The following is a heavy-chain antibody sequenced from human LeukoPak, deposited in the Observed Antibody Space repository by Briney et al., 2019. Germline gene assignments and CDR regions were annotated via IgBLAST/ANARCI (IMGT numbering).Heavy chain of an antibody. CDR1: GFIFSSFG. J-gene: IGHJ4*02. Sequence: GGSLGLSCAASGFIFSSFGMHWVRQAPGKGLEWVAFIRYDRSNPYYADSVKGRFTISRDNAKNTLYLQMNSLRVEETAVYYCAKDPQYYESSGYADYWGQGTLVTVSS. D-gene: IGHD3-22*01. V-gene: IGHV3-30*02. CDR3: AKDPQYYESSGYADY. CDR2: IRYDRSNP.